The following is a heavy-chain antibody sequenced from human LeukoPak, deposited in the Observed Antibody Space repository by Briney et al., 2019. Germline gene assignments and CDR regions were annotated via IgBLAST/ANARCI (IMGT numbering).Heavy chain of an antibody. D-gene: IGHD3-10*01. CDR1: GYSFTSYW. Sequence: GEYLKISCKGSGYSFTSYWIGWVRQMPGESLEWMGIIYPGDSDTRYNPSFQGQVTISADKSISTAYLQWSSLTASDTAMYYCARHSGAYYYGSGSKNWYFDLWGRGTLVTVSS. V-gene: IGHV5-51*01. CDR2: IYPGDSDT. J-gene: IGHJ2*01. CDR3: ARHSGAYYYGSGSKNWYFDL.